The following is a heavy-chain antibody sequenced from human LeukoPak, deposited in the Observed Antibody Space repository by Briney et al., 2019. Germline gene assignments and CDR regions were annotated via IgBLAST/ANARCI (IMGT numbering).Heavy chain of an antibody. J-gene: IGHJ4*02. CDR1: GGSISSSSYY. CDR3: ARGGITMVRGIYFDY. D-gene: IGHD3-10*01. CDR2: IYYSGST. V-gene: IGHV4-39*07. Sequence: PSETLSLTCTVSGGSISSSSYYWGWIRQPPGKGLEWIGSIYYSGSTYDNLSLKSRVTISVDTSKNQFSLKLSSVTAADTAVYYCARGGITMVRGIYFDYWGQGILVTVSS.